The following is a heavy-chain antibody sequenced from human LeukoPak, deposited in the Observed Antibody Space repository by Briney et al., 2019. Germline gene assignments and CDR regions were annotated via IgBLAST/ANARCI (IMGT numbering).Heavy chain of an antibody. CDR2: ISSTGVGT. CDR1: GFTFSTYT. J-gene: IGHJ4*02. CDR3: GSQTYRGSDKYYSDF. D-gene: IGHD1-26*01. Sequence: PGGSLRLSCATSGFTFSTYTLLWVRQSQGKGLELVSSISSTGVGTYYADSVKSRFTVSRDNSNNTLYLQMESLRAEDTAVYRCGSQTYRGSDKYYSDFWGQGTLVTVSS. V-gene: IGHV3-23*01.